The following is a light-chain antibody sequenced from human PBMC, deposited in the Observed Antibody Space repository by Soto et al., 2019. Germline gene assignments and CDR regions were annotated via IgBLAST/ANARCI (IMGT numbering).Light chain of an antibody. Sequence: QFVLTQPASVSGSPGQSITISCTGTSSDVGGYNYVSWYQQHPGKAPKLMIYEVSNRPSGVSNRFSGSKSGNTASLTISGLQAEDEADYYCSSYTSSSTLLYVFGTGTKLTVL. V-gene: IGLV2-14*01. CDR2: EVS. CDR3: SSYTSSSTLLYV. CDR1: SSDVGGYNY. J-gene: IGLJ1*01.